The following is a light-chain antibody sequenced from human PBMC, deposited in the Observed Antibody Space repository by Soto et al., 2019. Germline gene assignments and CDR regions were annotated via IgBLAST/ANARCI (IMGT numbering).Light chain of an antibody. CDR3: FSYTTSSTLV. CDR2: EVS. V-gene: IGLV2-14*01. Sequence: QSALTQPASVSGSPGQSITISCTGTSSDVGGYNYVSWYQQHPAKAPKLMIYEVSTRPSGVSHRFSGSKSGTTASMTISRLQAEDEDDYYCFSYTTSSTLVFGGGTKLTVL. J-gene: IGLJ3*02. CDR1: SSDVGGYNY.